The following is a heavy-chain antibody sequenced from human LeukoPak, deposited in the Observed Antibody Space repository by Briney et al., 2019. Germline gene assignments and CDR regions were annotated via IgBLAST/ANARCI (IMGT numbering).Heavy chain of an antibody. CDR2: INPSGGST. V-gene: IGHV1-46*01. J-gene: IGHJ5*02. CDR1: GYTFTSYY. Sequence: ASVKVSCKASGYTFTSYYMHWVRQAPGQGLEWMGIINPSGGSTNYAQKLQGRVTMTTDTSTSTAYMELRSLRSDDTAVYYYARDPRAEDSSSWYRAFWWFDPWGQGTLVTVSS. CDR3: ARDPRAEDSSSWYRAFWWFDP. D-gene: IGHD6-13*01.